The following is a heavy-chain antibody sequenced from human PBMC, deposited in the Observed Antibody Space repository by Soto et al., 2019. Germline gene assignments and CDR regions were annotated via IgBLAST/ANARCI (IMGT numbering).Heavy chain of an antibody. CDR2: ISGSGGST. Sequence: EVQLLESGGGLVQPGGSLRLSCAASGFTFSSYAMSWVRQAPGKGLEWVSAISGSGGSTYYAGSVKGRFTISRDNSKNTLKRQMNGLGAEDTAVYYCARVGATYYDFWSGSRPPAEFDYWGQGTLVTVSS. CDR1: GFTFSSYA. CDR3: ARVGATYYDFWSGSRPPAEFDY. J-gene: IGHJ4*02. V-gene: IGHV3-23*01. D-gene: IGHD3-3*01.